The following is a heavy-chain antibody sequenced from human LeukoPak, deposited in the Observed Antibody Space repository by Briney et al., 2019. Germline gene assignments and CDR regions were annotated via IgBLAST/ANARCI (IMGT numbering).Heavy chain of an antibody. J-gene: IGHJ4*02. CDR3: AKVGLGYCSSTSCYTDDY. CDR1: GFTFSSYW. Sequence: PGGSLRLSCAASGFTFSSYWMSWVRQAPGKGLEWVSGISGSGGSTYYADSVKGRFTISRDNSKNTLYLQMNSLRAEDTAVYYCAKVGLGYCSSTSCYTDDYWGQGTLVTVSS. D-gene: IGHD2-2*02. CDR2: ISGSGGST. V-gene: IGHV3-23*01.